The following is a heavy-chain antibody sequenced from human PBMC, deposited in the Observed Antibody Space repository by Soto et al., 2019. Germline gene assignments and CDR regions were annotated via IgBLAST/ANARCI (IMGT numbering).Heavy chain of an antibody. Sequence: GGSLRLSCAASGFSFNRHWMSWVRQAPGKGLQWVASIKRDGSEKYYVDSVKGRFTISRDNVKNSLSLQMNSLRAEDTAVYYCARDPYYYDSHYYYGMDVCGQGTKVTVYS. J-gene: IGHJ6*02. V-gene: IGHV3-7*01. CDR2: IKRDGSEK. CDR1: GFSFNRHW. D-gene: IGHD3-22*01. CDR3: ARDPYYYDSHYYYGMDV.